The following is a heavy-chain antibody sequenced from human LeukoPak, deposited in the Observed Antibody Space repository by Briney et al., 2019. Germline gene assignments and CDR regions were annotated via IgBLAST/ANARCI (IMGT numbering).Heavy chain of an antibody. CDR1: GFTFNSYA. CDR2: ISYDGSNK. V-gene: IGHV3-30*04. J-gene: IGHJ1*01. Sequence: GGSLRLSCAASGFTFNSYAMHWVRQGPGKGLEWVAFISYDGSNKYYADSVKGRFTISRDNSKNTLYLQMNSLRAEDTAVYYCARGSDLKYFQYWGQGTLVTVSS. CDR3: ARGSDLKYFQY.